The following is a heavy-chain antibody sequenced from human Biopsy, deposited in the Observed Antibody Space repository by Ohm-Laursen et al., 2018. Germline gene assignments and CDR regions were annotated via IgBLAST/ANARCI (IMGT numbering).Heavy chain of an antibody. J-gene: IGHJ6*02. D-gene: IGHD2/OR15-2a*01. CDR2: IYYSGST. CDR1: GASIISGGHF. V-gene: IGHV4-61*08. CDR3: ARATNSTGWPYYYFYGMDV. Sequence: SDTLSLTCAVSGASIISGGHFWNWIRQHPGKGLEWIGYIYYSGSTNYNPSLKSRVTISVDTSKNQFSLRLNSVTAADTAAYYCARATNSTGWPYYYFYGMDVWGQGTTVTVSS.